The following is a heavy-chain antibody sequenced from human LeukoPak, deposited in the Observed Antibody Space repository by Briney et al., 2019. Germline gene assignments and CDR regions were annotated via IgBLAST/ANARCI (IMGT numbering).Heavy chain of an antibody. V-gene: IGHV4-59*01. CDR1: GGSISSYY. Sequence: SETLSLACTVSGGSISSYYWSWIRQPPGKGLEWIGYIYYSGSTNYNPSLKSRVTISVDTSKNQFSLKLSSVTAADTAVYYCARDIGGATLDYWGQGTLVTVSS. CDR3: ARDIGGATLDY. J-gene: IGHJ4*02. D-gene: IGHD1-26*01. CDR2: IYYSGST.